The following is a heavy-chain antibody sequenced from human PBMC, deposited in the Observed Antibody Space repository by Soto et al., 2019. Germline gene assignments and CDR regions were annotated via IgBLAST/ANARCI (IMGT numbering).Heavy chain of an antibody. J-gene: IGHJ4*02. V-gene: IGHV1-46*01. CDR2: INPSGGST. CDR1: GYTFTSYY. D-gene: IGHD3-3*01. Sequence: ASVKVSCKASGYTFTSYYMHWVRQAPGQGLEWMGIINPSGGSTSYAQKLQGRVTMTRDTSTSTVYMELSSLRSEDTAVYYCARAHTIFGVVITLDYWGQGTLVTVSS. CDR3: ARAHTIFGVVITLDY.